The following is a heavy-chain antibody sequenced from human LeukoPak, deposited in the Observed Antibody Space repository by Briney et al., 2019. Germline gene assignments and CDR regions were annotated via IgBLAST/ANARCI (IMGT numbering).Heavy chain of an antibody. CDR2: ISSSSSTI. D-gene: IGHD3-10*01. CDR1: GFTFSSYS. V-gene: IGHV3-48*01. J-gene: IGHJ6*03. Sequence: GGPLRLSCAASGFTFSSYSMNWVRQAPGKGLEWVSYISSSSSTIYYADSVKGRFTISRDNAKNSLYLQMNSLRAEDTAVYYCAKITMVPNRYYYYMDVWGKGTTVTVSS. CDR3: AKITMVPNRYYYYMDV.